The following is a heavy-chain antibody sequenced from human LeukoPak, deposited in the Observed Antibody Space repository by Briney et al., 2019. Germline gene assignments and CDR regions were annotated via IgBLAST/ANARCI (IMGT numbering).Heavy chain of an antibody. Sequence: ASGKLSCKASVYTFTISGISWERHAPGQGLGWTLWISAYNGNTNYAQKLQGRVTMTTDTSTSTAYMEVRSLRSEDTAVYYCARDSPDYAFDYWGQGTLVTVSS. CDR1: VYTFTISG. D-gene: IGHD4-17*01. V-gene: IGHV1-18*04. CDR2: ISAYNGNT. CDR3: ARDSPDYAFDY. J-gene: IGHJ4*02.